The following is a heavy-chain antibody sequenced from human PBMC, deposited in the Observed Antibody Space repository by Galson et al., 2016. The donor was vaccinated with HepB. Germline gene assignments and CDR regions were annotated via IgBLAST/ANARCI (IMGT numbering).Heavy chain of an antibody. D-gene: IGHD4-17*01. CDR1: GGSISSGHW. Sequence: SETLSLTCAVSGGSISSGHWWAWVRQPPGMGLEWIGEIYHSGTTDYNASLKSRVTISVDKSKNQFSLNLNFVTAADTAVYYCARKSMSRVTTGGEFDYWGQGTLVTVSS. J-gene: IGHJ4*02. CDR3: ARKSMSRVTTGGEFDY. V-gene: IGHV4-4*02. CDR2: IYHSGTT.